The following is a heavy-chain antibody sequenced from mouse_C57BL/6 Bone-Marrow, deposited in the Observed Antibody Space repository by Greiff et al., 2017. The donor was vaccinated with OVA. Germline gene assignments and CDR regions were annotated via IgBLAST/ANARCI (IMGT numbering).Heavy chain of an antibody. Sequence: EVKLQQSGPELVKPGASVKISCKASGYSFTGYYMNWVKQSPEKSLEWIGEINPSTGGTTYNQKFKAKATLTVDKSSSTAYMQLKSLTSEDSAVYYCARTGITTVVPGFAYWGQGTLVTVSA. D-gene: IGHD1-1*01. V-gene: IGHV1-42*01. CDR2: INPSTGGT. J-gene: IGHJ3*01. CDR1: GYSFTGYY. CDR3: ARTGITTVVPGFAY.